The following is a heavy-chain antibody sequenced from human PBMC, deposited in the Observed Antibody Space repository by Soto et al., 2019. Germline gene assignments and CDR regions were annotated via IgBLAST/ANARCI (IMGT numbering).Heavy chain of an antibody. J-gene: IGHJ5*02. CDR2: IYHSGST. Sequence: SETLSLTCAVSGGSISSSNWWSWVRQPPGKGLEWIGEIYHSGSTNYNPSLKSRVTISVDKSKNQFSLKLSSVTAADTAVYYCARAIAVAVNWFDPWGQGTLVTVSS. CDR1: GGSISSSNW. V-gene: IGHV4-4*02. CDR3: ARAIAVAVNWFDP. D-gene: IGHD6-19*01.